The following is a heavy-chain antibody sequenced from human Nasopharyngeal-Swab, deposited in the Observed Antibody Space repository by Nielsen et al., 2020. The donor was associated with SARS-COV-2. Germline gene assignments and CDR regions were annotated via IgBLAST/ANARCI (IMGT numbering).Heavy chain of an antibody. CDR2: IIPIFGTA. D-gene: IGHD6-13*01. Sequence: WVRQAPGQGLEWMGGIIPIFGTANYAQKFQGRVTITADESTSTAYMELSSLRSDDTAVYYCASMKGSWYLDPWGQGTLVTVSS. J-gene: IGHJ5*02. CDR3: ASMKGSWYLDP. V-gene: IGHV1-69*01.